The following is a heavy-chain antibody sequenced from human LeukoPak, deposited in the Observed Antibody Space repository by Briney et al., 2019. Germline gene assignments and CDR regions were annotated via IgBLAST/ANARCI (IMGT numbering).Heavy chain of an antibody. V-gene: IGHV4-59*01. CDR1: GGSISSYY. J-gene: IGHJ4*02. CDR3: ARDRGGSYYVYDY. CDR2: IYYSGST. Sequence: KPSETLSLTCTVSGGSISSYYWSWIRQPPGKGLEWIGYIYYSGSTNYNPSLKSRVTISVDTSKNQFSLKLSSVTAADTAVYYCARDRGGSYYVYDYWGQGTLVTVSP. D-gene: IGHD1-26*01.